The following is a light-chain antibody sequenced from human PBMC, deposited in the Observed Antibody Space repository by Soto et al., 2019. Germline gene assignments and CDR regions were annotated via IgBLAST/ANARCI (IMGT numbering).Light chain of an antibody. CDR1: QSVSSN. V-gene: IGKV3-15*01. Sequence: EIVMTQSPATLSVSPGERATLSCRASQSVSSNLAWYQQKPGQAPRLLIYGASTRATGIPARFSGSGSGTEFTRTIISLQSEDFAVYYCQQYNNWPRTFGQGTKVDIK. CDR3: QQYNNWPRT. CDR2: GAS. J-gene: IGKJ1*01.